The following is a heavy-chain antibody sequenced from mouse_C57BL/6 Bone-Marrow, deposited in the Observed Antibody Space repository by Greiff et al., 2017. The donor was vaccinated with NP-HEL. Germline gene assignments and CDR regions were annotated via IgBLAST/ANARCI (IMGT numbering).Heavy chain of an antibody. D-gene: IGHD2-2*01. Sequence: EVKLVESGGGLVQPGGSLSLSCAASGFTFTDYYMSWVRQPPGKALEWLGFIRNKANGYTTEYSASVKGRFTISRDNSQSILYLQMNALRAEDSATYYCARFYGYEFAYWGQGTLVTVSA. V-gene: IGHV7-3*01. CDR3: ARFYGYEFAY. J-gene: IGHJ3*01. CDR2: IRNKANGYTT. CDR1: GFTFTDYY.